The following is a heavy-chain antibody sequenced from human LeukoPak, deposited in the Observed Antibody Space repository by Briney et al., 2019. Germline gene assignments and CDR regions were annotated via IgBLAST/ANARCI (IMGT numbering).Heavy chain of an antibody. J-gene: IGHJ6*02. Sequence: SVKVSCKASGGAFSSYAISWVRQAPGQGLEWMGRIIPILGIANYAQKFQGRVTITADKSTSTAYMELSSLRSEDTAVYYCASRGSSSPINKYYYYYYGMDVWGQGTTVTVSS. CDR3: ASRGSSSPINKYYYYYYGMDV. D-gene: IGHD6-6*01. CDR2: IIPILGIA. V-gene: IGHV1-69*04. CDR1: GGAFSSYA.